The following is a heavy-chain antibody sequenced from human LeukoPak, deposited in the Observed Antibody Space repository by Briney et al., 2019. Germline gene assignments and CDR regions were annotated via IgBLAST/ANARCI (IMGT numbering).Heavy chain of an antibody. J-gene: IGHJ4*02. Sequence: SETLSLTCAVYGGSFSGYYWSWIRQPPGKGLEWIGEINHSGSTNYNPSLKSRVTISVDTSKNQFSLKLSSVTAADTAVYYCARCSPFYDSSGCLWGQGTLVTVSS. CDR2: INHSGST. D-gene: IGHD3-22*01. CDR1: GGSFSGYY. CDR3: ARCSPFYDSSGCL. V-gene: IGHV4-34*01.